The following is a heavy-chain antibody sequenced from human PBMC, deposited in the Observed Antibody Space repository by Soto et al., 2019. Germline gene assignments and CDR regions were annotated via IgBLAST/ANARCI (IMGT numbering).Heavy chain of an antibody. CDR3: ARWGGLSCSGAVCFKKPFDY. Sequence: GASVKVSCKPSGGTFNNYAINWVRQAPGQGLEWMGAIIPISGTTKYAQKFQGRVTITADKSTSTVYMDLSSLRSEDTAVYYCARWGGLSCSGAVCFKKPFDYWGQGTLVTVSS. D-gene: IGHD2-8*02. J-gene: IGHJ4*02. V-gene: IGHV1-69*06. CDR1: GGTFNNYA. CDR2: IIPISGTT.